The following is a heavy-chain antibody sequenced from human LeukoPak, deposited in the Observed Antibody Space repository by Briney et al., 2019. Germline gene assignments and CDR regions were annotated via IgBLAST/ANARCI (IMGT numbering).Heavy chain of an antibody. CDR1: GYTFTSYG. Sequence: ASVKVSCKASGYTFTSYGISWVRQAPGQGLEWMGRINPNSGGTNYAQKFQGRVTMTRDTSISTAYMELSRLRSDDTAVYYCARDEAHRAFDIWGQGTMVTVSS. CDR3: ARDEAHRAFDI. CDR2: INPNSGGT. J-gene: IGHJ3*02. V-gene: IGHV1-2*06.